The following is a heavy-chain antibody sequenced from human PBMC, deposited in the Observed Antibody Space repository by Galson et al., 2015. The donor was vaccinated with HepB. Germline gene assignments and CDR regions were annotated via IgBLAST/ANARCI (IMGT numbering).Heavy chain of an antibody. D-gene: IGHD3-3*01. CDR2: ISSSSSYI. CDR3: ARGASHDGVVITLDY. V-gene: IGHV3-21*01. CDR1: GFTFSSYS. J-gene: IGHJ4*02. Sequence: SLRLSCAASGFTFSSYSMNWVRQAPGKGLEWVSSISSSSSYIYYADSVKGRFTISRDNAKNSLYLQMNSLRAEDTAVYYCARGASHDGVVITLDYWGQGTLVTVSS.